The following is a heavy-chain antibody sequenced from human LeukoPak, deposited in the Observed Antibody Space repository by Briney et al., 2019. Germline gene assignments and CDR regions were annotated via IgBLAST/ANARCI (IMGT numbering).Heavy chain of an antibody. D-gene: IGHD6-19*01. CDR1: GFTFIDYA. Sequence: GRSLRLSCAASGFTFIDYAMHWVRQAPGKGLEWVSGINWNGGRIDYADSVKGRFTISRNNAKNSLYLQMSSLRPEDTALYYCATLAWPGVAGTDLSHYNAMDVRGQGTTVTVSS. CDR2: INWNGGRI. CDR3: ATLAWPGVAGTDLSHYNAMDV. J-gene: IGHJ6*02. V-gene: IGHV3-9*01.